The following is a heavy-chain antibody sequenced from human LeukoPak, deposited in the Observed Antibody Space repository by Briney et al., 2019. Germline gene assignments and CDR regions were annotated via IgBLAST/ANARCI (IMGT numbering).Heavy chain of an antibody. Sequence: PSETLSLTCTVSGGSISSYYWSWIRQPAGKGLEWIGRIYTSGSTNYNPSLKSRVTMSVDTSKNQFSLKLSSVTAADTAVYYCARDCRIAAAGRGTYFDYWGQGTLVTVSS. D-gene: IGHD6-13*01. V-gene: IGHV4-4*07. CDR3: ARDCRIAAAGRGTYFDY. CDR2: IYTSGST. J-gene: IGHJ4*02. CDR1: GGSISSYY.